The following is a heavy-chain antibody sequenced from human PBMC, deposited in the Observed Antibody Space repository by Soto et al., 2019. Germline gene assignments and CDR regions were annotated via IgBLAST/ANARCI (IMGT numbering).Heavy chain of an antibody. CDR2: ISYDGSNK. CDR3: ARVGRLHYFDY. D-gene: IGHD4-17*01. J-gene: IGHJ4*02. CDR1: GFTFSSYA. Sequence: QVQLVESGGGVVQPGRSLRLSCAASGFTFSSYAMHWVRQAPGKGLEWVAVISYDGSNKYYADSVKGRFTISRDNSKNKLVREMNSLRAEDTAVYYCARVGRLHYFDYWGQGTLVTVSP. V-gene: IGHV3-30-3*01.